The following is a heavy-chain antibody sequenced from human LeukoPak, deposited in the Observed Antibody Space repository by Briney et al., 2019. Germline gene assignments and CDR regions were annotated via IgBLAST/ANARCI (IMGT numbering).Heavy chain of an antibody. D-gene: IGHD3-10*01. J-gene: IGHJ4*02. Sequence: AGGSLRLSCAASGFIFSRHTMHWVRQAPGKGLEWVAVIWYDGSNKYYADSVKDRFTISRDNSKNTLYLQMNSLRAEDTAVYYCARPLFRGVITSADYWGQGTLVTVSS. CDR3: ARPLFRGVITSADY. CDR1: GFIFSRHT. CDR2: IWYDGSNK. V-gene: IGHV3-33*08.